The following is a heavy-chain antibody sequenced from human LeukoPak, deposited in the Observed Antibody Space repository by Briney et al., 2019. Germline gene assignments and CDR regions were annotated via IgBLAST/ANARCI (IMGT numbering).Heavy chain of an antibody. J-gene: IGHJ6*03. D-gene: IGHD1-26*01. CDR2: IYTSGST. CDR1: GGSISSYY. CDR3: ARGPRVATVDFPDPEWEQDYYYYYMDV. Sequence: SETLSLTCTVSGGSISSYYWSWIRQPAGKGLEWIGRIYTSGSTNYNPSLKSRVTMSVDTSKNQFSLKLSSVTAADTAVYYCARGPRVATVDFPDPEWEQDYYYYYMDVWGKGTTITVSS. V-gene: IGHV4-4*07.